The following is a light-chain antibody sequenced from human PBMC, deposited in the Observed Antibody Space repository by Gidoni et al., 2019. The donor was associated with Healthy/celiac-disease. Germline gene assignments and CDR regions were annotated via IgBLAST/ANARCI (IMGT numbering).Light chain of an antibody. Sequence: DIQMTQSPSSLSASVGDRVTITCRASQSISSYLNWYQQKPGKAPKLLIYSASSLPSGVPSRLSARGSGTDFTLTIGSLQPGELATYYCRQSYSTPPTFXGXTKVEIK. CDR3: RQSYSTPPT. CDR1: QSISSY. V-gene: IGKV1-39*01. J-gene: IGKJ4*01. CDR2: SAS.